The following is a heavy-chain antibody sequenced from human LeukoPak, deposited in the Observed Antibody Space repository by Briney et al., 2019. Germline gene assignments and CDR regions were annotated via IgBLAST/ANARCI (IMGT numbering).Heavy chain of an antibody. Sequence: GGSLRLSCAASGFTFSSYAMSWVRQAPGKGLEWVSYISGSSNTIYYADSVKGRFTISRDNAKNSLYLQMNSLRAEDTAVYYCARISDTVTTPFDYWGQGTLVTVSS. CDR3: ARISDTVTTPFDY. CDR1: GFTFSSYA. D-gene: IGHD4-17*01. J-gene: IGHJ4*02. CDR2: ISGSSNTI. V-gene: IGHV3-48*01.